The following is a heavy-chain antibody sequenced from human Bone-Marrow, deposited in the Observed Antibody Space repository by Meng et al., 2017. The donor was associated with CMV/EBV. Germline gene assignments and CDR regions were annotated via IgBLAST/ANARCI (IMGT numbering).Heavy chain of an antibody. CDR2: INPNSGGT. J-gene: IGHJ4*02. D-gene: IGHD3-10*01. V-gene: IGHV1-2*02. CDR1: YTFTGYY. CDR3: ARDLKGLGELMLGYYFDY. Sequence: YTFTGYYMHWVRQAPGQGLEWMGWINPNSGGTNYAQKFQGRVTMTRDTSISTAYMELSRLRSDDTAVYYCARDLKGLGELMLGYYFDYWGQGTLVTVSS.